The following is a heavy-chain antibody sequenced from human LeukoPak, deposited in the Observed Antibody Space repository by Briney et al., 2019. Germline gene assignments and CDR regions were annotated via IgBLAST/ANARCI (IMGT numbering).Heavy chain of an antibody. V-gene: IGHV3-11*05. CDR2: ISSSSSYT. J-gene: IGHJ4*02. Sequence: GGSLRLSCAASGFTFSGYYMSWIRQAPGPGLEWVSYISSSSSYTNYEDSVKGRLTIFRDNAKNSLYLQMNSLRADDTAGYYWARVGYCSSTSCHGGGYYFDYWGQGTLVTVSS. CDR3: ARVGYCSSTSCHGGGYYFDY. D-gene: IGHD2-2*01. CDR1: GFTFSGYY.